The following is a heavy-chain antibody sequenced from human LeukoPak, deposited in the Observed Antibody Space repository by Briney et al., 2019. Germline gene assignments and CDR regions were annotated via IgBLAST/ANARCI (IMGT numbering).Heavy chain of an antibody. CDR2: IRGSGTTK. J-gene: IGHJ2*01. CDR1: GFTFSEYY. Sequence: GGSLRLSCAASGFTFSEYYMSWIRQAPGKGLEWVSYIRGSGTTKYYADSVKGRFTISRDNAKNSLFLQINSLRAEDTAVYYCVRIYCGGDCYANWYFDLWGRGTLVTVSS. D-gene: IGHD2-21*02. V-gene: IGHV3-11*01. CDR3: VRIYCGGDCYANWYFDL.